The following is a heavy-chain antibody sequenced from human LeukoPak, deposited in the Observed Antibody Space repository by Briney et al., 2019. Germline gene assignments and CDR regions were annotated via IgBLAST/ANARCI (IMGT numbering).Heavy chain of an antibody. D-gene: IGHD4-17*01. CDR2: ISGSGGST. CDR1: GFTFSSYA. CDR3: ARAEDYGDYYFDY. Sequence: GGSLRLSCAASGFTFSSYAMSWVRQAPGKGLEWVSAISGSGGSTYYADSVKGRFTISRDNSKNTLYLQMNSLRSEDTAVYYCARAEDYGDYYFDYWGQGTLVTVSS. V-gene: IGHV3-23*01. J-gene: IGHJ4*02.